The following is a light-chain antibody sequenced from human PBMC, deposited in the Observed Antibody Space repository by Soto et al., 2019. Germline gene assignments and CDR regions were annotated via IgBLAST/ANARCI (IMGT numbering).Light chain of an antibody. CDR3: QQYNSYAT. CDR1: QSISSW. J-gene: IGKJ3*01. Sequence: DIPMTQSPSTLSASVGDRVTITCRASQSISSWLAWYQQKPGKAPKLLIYDASSLESGVPSRFSGSGSGTEFTLTISSPQPDDFATYYCQQYNSYATFGPGTKVDIK. CDR2: DAS. V-gene: IGKV1-5*01.